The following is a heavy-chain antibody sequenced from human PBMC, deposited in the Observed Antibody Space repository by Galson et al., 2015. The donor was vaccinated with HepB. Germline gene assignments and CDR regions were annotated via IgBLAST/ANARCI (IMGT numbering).Heavy chain of an antibody. CDR1: GFTFSSYG. CDR3: ARGMNWNYGWYFDL. J-gene: IGHJ2*01. CDR2: IWYDGSNK. V-gene: IGHV3-33*01. Sequence: SLRLSCAASGFTFSSYGMHWVRQAPGKGLEWVAVIWYDGSNKYHADSVKGRFTISRDNSKNTLYLQMNSLRAEDTAVYYCARGMNWNYGWYFDLWGRGTLVTVSS. D-gene: IGHD1-7*01.